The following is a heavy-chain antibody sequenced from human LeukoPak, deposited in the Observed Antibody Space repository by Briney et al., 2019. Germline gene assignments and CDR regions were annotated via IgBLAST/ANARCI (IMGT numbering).Heavy chain of an antibody. D-gene: IGHD3-22*01. CDR1: GFTFSRYP. CDR2: ISGNGGST. CDR3: VKGSEAYCDSKSDY. Sequence: GGSLRLSCSASGFTFSRYPMHWVRQAPGKGLEYVSAISGNGGSTYYADSLRGRFTISRDNSKNTLYLQMSSLRADDTAVYYCVKGSEAYCDSKSDYWGQGTLVTVSS. J-gene: IGHJ4*02. V-gene: IGHV3-64D*09.